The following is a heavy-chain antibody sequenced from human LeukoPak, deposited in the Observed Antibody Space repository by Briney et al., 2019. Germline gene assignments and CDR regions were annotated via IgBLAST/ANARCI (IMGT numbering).Heavy chain of an antibody. CDR3: ARGAPDASAVEYNWLDP. D-gene: IGHD3-10*01. CDR2: IHITQTT. J-gene: IGHJ5*02. CDR1: RGSISGYY. V-gene: IGHV4-4*07. Sequence: SETLSLTCTVSRGSISGYYWSWIRQPAGKGLEWIGRIHITQTTNYNPSLESRVTMSVDSSKNQFSLRLRSVTAADTAVYYCARGAPDASAVEYNWLDPWGQGTLVTVSS.